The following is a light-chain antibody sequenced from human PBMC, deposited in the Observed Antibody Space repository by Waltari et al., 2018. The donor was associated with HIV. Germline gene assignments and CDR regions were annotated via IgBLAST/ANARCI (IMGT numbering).Light chain of an antibody. J-gene: IGKJ1*01. CDR2: LGS. CDR1: QSLLHINGYNY. CDR3: MQGLQTPWT. V-gene: IGKV2-28*01. Sequence: DIVMTQSPVSLPVTPGEPASISCRSSQSLLHINGYNYLDWYLQKPGQSPQLLIYLGSSWGSGVPDRFSGSGGGTDFSLKISRVEAEDVGVYYCMQGLQTPWTFGQGTKVEIK.